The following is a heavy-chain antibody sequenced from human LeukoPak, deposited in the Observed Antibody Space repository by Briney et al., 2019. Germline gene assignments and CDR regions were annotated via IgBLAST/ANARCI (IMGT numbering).Heavy chain of an antibody. CDR1: GFNFNDNF. D-gene: IGHD2-21*02. J-gene: IGHJ6*03. V-gene: IGHV3-11*01. CDR2: ISSKGDTI. CDR3: ARNTAGGYYYMDV. Sequence: PGGSLRLSCTASGFNFNDNFMGWIRQAPGKGLEWISYISSKGDTIHYSDPVKGRFSIARDNPQKSLYLQMNSLRVEDTAVYYCARNTAGGYYYMDVWGKGTTVTVSS.